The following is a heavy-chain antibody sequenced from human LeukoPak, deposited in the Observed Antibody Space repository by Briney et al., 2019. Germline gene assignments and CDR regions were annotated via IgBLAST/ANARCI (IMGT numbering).Heavy chain of an antibody. D-gene: IGHD3-16*01. CDR1: GFTLSSHS. CDR3: ARAAENYGGRFDS. J-gene: IGHJ4*02. V-gene: IGHV3-21*01. Sequence: PGGSLRLSCAASGFTLSSHSTNWVRQAPGKGLEWVSSISSSSSYIYYADSVKGRFTISRDNAKNSLYLQMNSLRAEDTAVYYCARAAENYGGRFDSWGQGTLVTVSS. CDR2: ISSSSSYI.